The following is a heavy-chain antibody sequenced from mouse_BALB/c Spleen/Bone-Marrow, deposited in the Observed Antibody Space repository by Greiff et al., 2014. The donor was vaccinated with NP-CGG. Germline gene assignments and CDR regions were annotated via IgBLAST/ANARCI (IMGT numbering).Heavy chain of an antibody. CDR1: GFTFSDYG. D-gene: IGHD2-1*01. CDR2: ISNLAYSI. Sequence: EVHLVESGGGLVQPGGSRKLSCAASGFTFSDYGMAWVRQAPGKGPEWVAFISNLAYSIYYADTVTGRFTISRENAENTLYLEMSSLRSEDTAMYYCATIYYGNSYAMDYWGQGTSVTVSS. V-gene: IGHV5-15*02. J-gene: IGHJ4*01. CDR3: ATIYYGNSYAMDY.